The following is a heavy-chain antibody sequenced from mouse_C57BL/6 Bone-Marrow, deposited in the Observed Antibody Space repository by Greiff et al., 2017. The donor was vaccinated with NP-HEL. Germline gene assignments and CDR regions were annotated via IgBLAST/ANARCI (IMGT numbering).Heavy chain of an antibody. CDR3: ARQLVTTGYYYAMDY. V-gene: IGHV5-12*01. Sequence: EVQVVESGGGLVQPGGSLKLSCAASGFTFSDYYMYWVRQTPEKRLEWVAYISNGGGSTYYPDTVKGRFTISRDNAKNTLYLQMSRLKSEDTAMYYCARQLVTTGYYYAMDYWGQGTSVTVSS. CDR1: GFTFSDYY. J-gene: IGHJ4*01. CDR2: ISNGGGST. D-gene: IGHD2-2*01.